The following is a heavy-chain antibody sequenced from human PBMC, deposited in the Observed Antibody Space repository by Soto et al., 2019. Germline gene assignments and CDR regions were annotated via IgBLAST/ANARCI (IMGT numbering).Heavy chain of an antibody. V-gene: IGHV3-48*02. J-gene: IGHJ3*02. Sequence: PGGSLRLSCAASGFTFSSYSMNWVRQAPGKGLEWVSYISSSSSTIYYADSVKGRFTISRDNAKNSLYLQMNSLRDEDTAVYYCARDLRLYYYGSETRSDIWGQGTMVTVSS. CDR1: GFTFSSYS. D-gene: IGHD3-10*01. CDR2: ISSSSSTI. CDR3: ARDLRLYYYGSETRSDI.